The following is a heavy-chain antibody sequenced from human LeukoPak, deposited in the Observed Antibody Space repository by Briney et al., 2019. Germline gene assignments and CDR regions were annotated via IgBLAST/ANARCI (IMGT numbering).Heavy chain of an antibody. CDR3: ARDLFPSTTAYFDY. Sequence: GGSLRLSCAASGFTFSSHNMNWVRQAPGKGLEWVSSISTSSSYIYYADSVKGRFTISRDDAKNSLYLQMNSLRAEDTAVYYCARDLFPSTTAYFDYWGQGTLVTVSS. J-gene: IGHJ4*02. CDR2: ISTSSSYI. V-gene: IGHV3-21*01. CDR1: GFTFSSHN. D-gene: IGHD4-11*01.